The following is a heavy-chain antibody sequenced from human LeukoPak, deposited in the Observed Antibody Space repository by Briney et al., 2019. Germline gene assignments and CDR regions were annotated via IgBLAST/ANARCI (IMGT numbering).Heavy chain of an antibody. Sequence: SESLSLTCTVSGASVSSGSYYWSWIRQPPGKGLEWIGYIYYSESTNSNPSLKSQVTISVDTSKNQFSLKLSSVTAADTAVYYCARDRRYSGYDGLDYWGQGTFASVSA. V-gene: IGHV4-61*01. J-gene: IGHJ4*02. CDR1: GASVSSGSYY. CDR2: IYYSEST. D-gene: IGHD5-12*01. CDR3: ARDRRYSGYDGLDY.